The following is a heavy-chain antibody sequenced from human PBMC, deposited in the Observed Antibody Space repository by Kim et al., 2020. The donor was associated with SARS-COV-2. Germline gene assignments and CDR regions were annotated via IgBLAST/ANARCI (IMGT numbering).Heavy chain of an antibody. J-gene: IGHJ4*02. CDR3: ARGDSGYEYYFDY. CDR2: IIPIFGTA. V-gene: IGHV1-69*13. D-gene: IGHD5-12*01. Sequence: PVKVSCKASGGTFSSYAISWVRQAPGQGLEWMGGIIPIFGTANYAQKFQGRVTITADESTSTAYMELSSLRSEDTAVYYCARGDSGYEYYFDYWGQGTLVTVSS. CDR1: GGTFSSYA.